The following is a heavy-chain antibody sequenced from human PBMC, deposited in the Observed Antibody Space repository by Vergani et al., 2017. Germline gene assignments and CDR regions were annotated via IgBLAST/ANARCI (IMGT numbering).Heavy chain of an antibody. V-gene: IGHV4-30-4*01. D-gene: IGHD3-3*01. CDR2: IYYSGST. CDR1: GGSISSGDYY. Sequence: QLQLQESGPGLVKPSQTLSLTCTVSGGSISSGDYYWSWIRQPPGKGLEWIGYIYYSGSTYYNPSLKSRVTISVDTSKNQFSLKLSSVTAADTAVYYCARVGVGDWSTFDYWGQGTLVTVSS. CDR3: ARVGVGDWSTFDY. J-gene: IGHJ4*02.